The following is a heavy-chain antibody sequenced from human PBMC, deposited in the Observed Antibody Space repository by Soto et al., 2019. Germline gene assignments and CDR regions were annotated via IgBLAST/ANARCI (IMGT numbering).Heavy chain of an antibody. V-gene: IGHV3-48*02. D-gene: IGHD6-19*01. CDR2: ISSSSSDI. CDR3: ARGHSTGWYSDY. J-gene: IGHJ4*02. Sequence: GGSLRLSCAASVFIFNTYTMNWVRQAPGKWLEWLSYISSSSSDIXXADSVKGRXTMSRYNAKNSXYLQRXRLTDDDTSVYYCARGHSTGWYSDYWCQGTLVTGSS. CDR1: VFIFNTYT.